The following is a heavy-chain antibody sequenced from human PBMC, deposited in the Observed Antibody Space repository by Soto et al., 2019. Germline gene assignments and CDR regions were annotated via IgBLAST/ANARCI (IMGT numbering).Heavy chain of an antibody. Sequence: GGSLRVSCAAAGFTFSSYGMSWVRQAPGKGLEWVSAISGSGGSTYYADSVKGRFTISRDNSKNTLYLQMNSLRAEDTAVYYCAKHRQLVLDGMDVWGQGTTVTVSS. CDR3: AKHRQLVLDGMDV. CDR2: ISGSGGST. V-gene: IGHV3-23*01. J-gene: IGHJ6*02. CDR1: GFTFSSYG. D-gene: IGHD6-6*01.